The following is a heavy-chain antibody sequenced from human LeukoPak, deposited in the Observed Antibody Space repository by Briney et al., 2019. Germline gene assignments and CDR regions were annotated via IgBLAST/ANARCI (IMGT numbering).Heavy chain of an antibody. J-gene: IGHJ6*02. D-gene: IGHD3-10*01. CDR3: VPLMEMVRGGIGRDV. CDR2: ISSSSSYI. Sequence: PGGSLRLFCAASGFTFSSYSMNWVRQAPGKGLEWVSSISSSSSYIYYADSVKGRFTISRDNAKNSLYLQMNSLRAEDTAVYYCVPLMEMVRGGIGRDVWGQGTTVTVSS. CDR1: GFTFSSYS. V-gene: IGHV3-21*01.